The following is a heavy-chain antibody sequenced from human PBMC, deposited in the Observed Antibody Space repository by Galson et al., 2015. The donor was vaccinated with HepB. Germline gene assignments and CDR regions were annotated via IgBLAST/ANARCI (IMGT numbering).Heavy chain of an antibody. J-gene: IGHJ6*02. CDR2: ISSDCTSK. CDR1: GFTFSRHA. Sequence: SLRLSCAVSGFTFSRHAFHWVRQAPGRGLEWVALISSDCTSKFYADSVKGRLSISRDNSKDTVYLQMNSLRAEDTAVYYCAKVGGENYFGPGSYYIFQYGMDVWGQGTTVTVSS. V-gene: IGHV3-30*01. CDR3: AKVGGENYFGPGSYYIFQYGMDV. D-gene: IGHD3-10*01.